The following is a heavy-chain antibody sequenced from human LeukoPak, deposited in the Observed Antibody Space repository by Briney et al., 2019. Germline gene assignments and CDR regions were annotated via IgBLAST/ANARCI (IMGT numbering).Heavy chain of an antibody. CDR3: ARHHAEILVPND. CDR2: VYYSGNT. Sequence: KPSETLSLTCTVSGGYIISRSHYWGWIRQPPGKGLEWIGSVYYSGNTYYNPSLKTRATISIDTPTSKNQFSLTLSSVTAADTAVYYCARHHAEILVPNDWGQGTLVTVSS. V-gene: IGHV4-39*01. CDR1: GGYIISRSHY. D-gene: IGHD1-1*01. J-gene: IGHJ4*02.